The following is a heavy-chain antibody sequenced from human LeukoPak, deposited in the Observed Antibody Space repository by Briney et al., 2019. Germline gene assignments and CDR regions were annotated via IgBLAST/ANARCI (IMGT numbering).Heavy chain of an antibody. J-gene: IGHJ4*02. V-gene: IGHV4-38-2*02. D-gene: IGHD1-26*01. CDR2: IYHSVST. CDR3: ARDQGGGSYTHY. Sequence: SETLSLTCTVSGYSISSGYYWGWIRQPPGKGLEWIGSIYHSVSTYYNPSLKSRVTISIDTSKNQFSLKLSSVTAADTAVYYCARDQGGGSYTHYWGQGTLVIVSS. CDR1: GYSISSGYY.